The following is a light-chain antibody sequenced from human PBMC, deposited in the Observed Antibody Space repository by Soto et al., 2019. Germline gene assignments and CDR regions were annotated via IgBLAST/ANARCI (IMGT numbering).Light chain of an antibody. CDR3: SSYTSTTTVV. Sequence: QSALTQPASVSGSPGQSITISCTGTSSDVGGYNYVSWYQHHPGKAPKLVIYEVTDRPSGVSNRFSASKSGNTASLTISGLQAEDEADYYCSSYTSTTTVVFGVGTKLTVL. V-gene: IGLV2-14*01. CDR1: SSDVGGYNY. J-gene: IGLJ2*01. CDR2: EVT.